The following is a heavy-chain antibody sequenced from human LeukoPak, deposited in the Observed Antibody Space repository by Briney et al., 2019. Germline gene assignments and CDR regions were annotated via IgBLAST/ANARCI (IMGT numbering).Heavy chain of an antibody. D-gene: IGHD6-13*01. Sequence: SETLSLTCTVSGGSISSGDYYWSWIRQPPGKGLEWIGYIYYSGSTYYNQSLKSRVTISVDTSKNQFSLKLSSVTAADTAVYYCATQLPEIAAAGTFDYWGQGTLVTVSS. CDR3: ATQLPEIAAAGTFDY. CDR1: GGSISSGDYY. J-gene: IGHJ4*02. V-gene: IGHV4-30-4*08. CDR2: IYYSGST.